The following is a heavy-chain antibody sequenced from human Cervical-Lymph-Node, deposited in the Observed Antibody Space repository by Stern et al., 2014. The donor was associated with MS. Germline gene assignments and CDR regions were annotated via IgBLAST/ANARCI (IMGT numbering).Heavy chain of an antibody. CDR1: GDSITSSSYY. D-gene: IGHD3-9*01. CDR3: ARSFPHYDILAGNRDINFDS. V-gene: IGHV4-39*01. J-gene: IGHJ4*02. Sequence: QVQLQESGPGLVKPSETLSLTCTVSGDSITSSSYYWGWIRQPPGKGLEWIGTIYYSGSTYYNPSLKSRVTMSVDSPKNQFPRNLSSVPAADTAVYYCARSFPHYDILAGNRDINFDSWGQGTLVTVSS. CDR2: IYYSGST.